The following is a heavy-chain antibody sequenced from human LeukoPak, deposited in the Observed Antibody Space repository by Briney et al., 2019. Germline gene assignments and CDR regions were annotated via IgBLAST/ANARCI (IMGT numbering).Heavy chain of an antibody. J-gene: IGHJ4*02. CDR1: GFTFRSYW. CDR2: INQAGSVQ. D-gene: IGHD5-12*01. Sequence: GGSLRLSCAASGFTFRSYWMSWVRQAPGKGLEWVANINQAGSVQYYVDSVKGRFTISRDDAKNSLYVQKNSLRDEDTAVYNCARVGYSGWNLEYWGQGTLVTVSS. CDR3: ARVGYSGWNLEY. V-gene: IGHV3-7*01.